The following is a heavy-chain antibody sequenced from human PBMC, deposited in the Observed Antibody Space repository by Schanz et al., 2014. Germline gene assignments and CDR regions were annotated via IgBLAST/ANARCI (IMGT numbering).Heavy chain of an antibody. CDR1: GFTFSDYY. J-gene: IGHJ4*02. D-gene: IGHD3-3*01. Sequence: QVQLVESGGGLVKPGGSLTLSCAASGFTFSDYYMSWIRQAPGKGLEWISYISDSGSETQYADSVKGRFTVSRDNADNSLFLQMTXXXXXDTAVYYCAGTVTTYYTYWGQGTLVTVSS. V-gene: IGHV3-11*01. CDR3: AGTVTTYYTY. CDR2: ISDSGSET.